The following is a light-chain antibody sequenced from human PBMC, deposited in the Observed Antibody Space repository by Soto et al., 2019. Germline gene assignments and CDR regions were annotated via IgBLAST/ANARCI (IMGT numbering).Light chain of an antibody. CDR1: SGDVGGYNY. CDR3: SSYAGSNNYV. J-gene: IGLJ1*01. CDR2: EVS. V-gene: IGLV2-8*01. Sequence: QSDLTQPPSASVSPGQSATISCTGTSGDVGGYNYVSWYQQHPGKAPKLMIFEVSERPSGVPDRFSASKSGNTASLTVSGLQAEDEADYYCSSYAGSNNYVFGTGTKVTVL.